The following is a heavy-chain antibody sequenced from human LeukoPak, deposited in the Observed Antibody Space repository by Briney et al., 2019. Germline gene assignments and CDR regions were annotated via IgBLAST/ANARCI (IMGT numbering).Heavy chain of an antibody. Sequence: ETLSLTCAVYGGSFSGYYWSWVRQAPGKGLEWVSAISGSGGSTYYADSVKGRFTISRDNSKNTLYLQMNSLRAEDTAVYYCANPYGDSYYYYGMDVWGQGTTVTVSS. CDR3: ANPYGDSYYYYGMDV. J-gene: IGHJ6*02. D-gene: IGHD4-17*01. V-gene: IGHV3-23*01. CDR2: ISGSGGST. CDR1: GGSFSGYY.